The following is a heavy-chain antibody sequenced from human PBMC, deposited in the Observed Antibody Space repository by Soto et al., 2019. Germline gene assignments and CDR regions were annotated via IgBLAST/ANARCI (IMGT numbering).Heavy chain of an antibody. V-gene: IGHV1-24*01. J-gene: IGHJ4*02. CDR3: ATAAYYYDSSGYLPGPFDY. D-gene: IGHD3-22*01. CDR1: GYTLTELS. CDR2: FDPEDGET. Sequence: SVKVSCKVSGYTLTELSMHWVRQAPGKGLEWMGGFDPEDGETIYAQKFQGRVTMTEDTSTDTAYMELSSLRSEDTAVYYCATAAYYYDSSGYLPGPFDYWGQGTLVTASS.